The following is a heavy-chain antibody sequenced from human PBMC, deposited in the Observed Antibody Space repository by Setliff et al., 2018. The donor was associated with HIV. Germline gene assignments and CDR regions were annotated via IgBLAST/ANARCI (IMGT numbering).Heavy chain of an antibody. CDR3: ARDHVVCSGGTCRSDDPYYYYYMNV. CDR1: GYMFSIYY. V-gene: IGHV1-2*02. CDR2: SNPNTGGT. J-gene: IGHJ6*03. D-gene: IGHD2-15*01. Sequence: SVQVSCKASGYMFSIYYMHWVRQVPGQGLEWMGWSNPNTGGTKYAQEFQGRVTMTMDTSTTTAYMELSRLKSDDTAVYYCARDHVVCSGGTCRSDDPYYYYYMNVWGEGTTVTVSS.